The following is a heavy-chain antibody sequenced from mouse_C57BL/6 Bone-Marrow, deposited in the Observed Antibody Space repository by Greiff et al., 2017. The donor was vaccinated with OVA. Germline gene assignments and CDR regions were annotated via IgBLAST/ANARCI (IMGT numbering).Heavy chain of an antibody. CDR2: IDPSDSYT. J-gene: IGHJ2*01. V-gene: IGHV1-69*01. CDR1: GYTFTSYW. CDR3: AREALLYYFDY. Sequence: VQLQQSGAELVMPGASVKLSCKASGYTFTSYWMHWVKQRPGQGLEWIGEIDPSDSYTNYNQKFKGKSTLTVDKSSSTAYMQLSSLTSEDSAVYYCAREALLYYFDYWGQGTTLTVSS. D-gene: IGHD2-1*01.